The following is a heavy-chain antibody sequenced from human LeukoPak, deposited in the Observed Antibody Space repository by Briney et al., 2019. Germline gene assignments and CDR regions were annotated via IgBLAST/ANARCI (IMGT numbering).Heavy chain of an antibody. D-gene: IGHD2-15*01. J-gene: IGHJ4*02. CDR1: GGSISSGGYS. V-gene: IGHV4-30-2*01. CDR3: ASSLSGAYYFDS. Sequence: SETLSLTCAVSGGSISSGGYSWSWIRQPPGKGLEWIGYIYHSGSTYYNPSLKSRVTISVDRSKNQFSLKLSSVTAADTAVYYCASSLSGAYYFDSWGKGPLVTVSS. CDR2: IYHSGST.